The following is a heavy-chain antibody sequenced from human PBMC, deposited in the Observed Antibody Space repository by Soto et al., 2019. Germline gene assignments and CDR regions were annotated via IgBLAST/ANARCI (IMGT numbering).Heavy chain of an antibody. CDR1: GYTFTSYY. D-gene: IGHD3-16*01. CDR2: INPSGGST. V-gene: IGHV1-46*01. CDR3: ARVVGELTDYYYYYGMDV. Sequence: ASVKVSCKASGYTFTSYYMHWVRQAPGQGLEWMGIINPSGGSTSYAQKFQGRVTMTRDTSTSTVYMELSSLRSEDTVVYYCARVVGELTDYYYYYGMDVWGQGTTVTVSS. J-gene: IGHJ6*02.